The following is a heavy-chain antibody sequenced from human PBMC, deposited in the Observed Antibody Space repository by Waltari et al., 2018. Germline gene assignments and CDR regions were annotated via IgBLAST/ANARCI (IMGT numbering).Heavy chain of an antibody. Sequence: EVQLVESGGGLVQPGGSLKLSCAASGFTFSGSAMHWVRQASGKGLEWVGRIRSNANSYATAYAASVKGRFTISRDDSKNTAYLQMNSLKTEDTAVYYCARGGDSSGYADFDYWGQGTLVAVSS. V-gene: IGHV3-73*02. CDR2: IRSNANSYAT. J-gene: IGHJ4*02. CDR1: GFTFSGSA. CDR3: ARGGDSSGYADFDY. D-gene: IGHD3-22*01.